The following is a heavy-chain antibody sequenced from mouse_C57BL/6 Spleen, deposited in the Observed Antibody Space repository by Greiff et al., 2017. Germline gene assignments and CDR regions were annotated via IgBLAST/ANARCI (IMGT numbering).Heavy chain of an antibody. CDR2: IDPETGGT. D-gene: IGHD1-1*01. Sequence: VQLQQSGAELVRPGASVTLSCKASGYTFTDYEMHWVKQTPVHGLEWIGAIDPETGGTAYNEKFKGKATLTADKSSSTAYMELRSLTSEDSAVYDCARWGSSSYDWFAYWGQGTLVTVSA. J-gene: IGHJ3*01. CDR3: ARWGSSSYDWFAY. CDR1: GYTFTDYE. V-gene: IGHV1-15*01.